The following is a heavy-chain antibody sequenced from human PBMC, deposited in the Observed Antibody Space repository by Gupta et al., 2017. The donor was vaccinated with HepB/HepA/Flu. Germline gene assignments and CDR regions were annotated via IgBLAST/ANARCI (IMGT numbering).Heavy chain of an antibody. D-gene: IGHD2-8*01. V-gene: IGHV3-23*01. CDR1: GFTFSNSG. CDR2: ISSGGGST. CDR3: AKDRGSVIMAYAMDS. Sequence: VQLLESGGGLVQPGGSLRLSFAASGFTFSNSGITWFPQAPGKGLEWVSTISSGGGSTYYTDSVKGRFTMSRDNSKNTVFLHMNSLRAEDTALYYCAKDRGSVIMAYAMDSWGQGTLVTVSS. J-gene: IGHJ4*02.